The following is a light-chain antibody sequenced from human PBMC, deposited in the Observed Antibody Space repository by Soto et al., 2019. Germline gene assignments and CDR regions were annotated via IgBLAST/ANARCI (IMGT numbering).Light chain of an antibody. CDR3: HLNSNHIT. CDR2: DAS. J-gene: IGKJ1*01. CDR1: QSISSW. Sequence: EIQVTKSASTLSESVGDRVTITCRASQSISSWLAWYQKKPGKAPKLLIYDASSLESGVSSRFSGSGSGTEITLTISILHPDYFTSYCRHLNSNHITFGQGTRLDIK. V-gene: IGKV1-5*01.